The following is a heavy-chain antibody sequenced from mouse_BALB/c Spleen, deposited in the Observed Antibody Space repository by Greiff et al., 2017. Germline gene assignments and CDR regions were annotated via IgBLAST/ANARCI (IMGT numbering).Heavy chain of an antibody. Sequence: EVKLQESGGGLVQPGGSLKLSCAASGFTFSSYGMSWVRQTPDKRLELVATINSNGGSTYYPDSVKGRFTISRDNAKNTLYLHMSSLKSEDTAMYYCARDGNYAWFAYWGQGTLVTVSA. D-gene: IGHD2-1*01. CDR3: ARDGNYAWFAY. CDR2: INSNGGST. V-gene: IGHV5-6-3*01. CDR1: GFTFSSYG. J-gene: IGHJ3*01.